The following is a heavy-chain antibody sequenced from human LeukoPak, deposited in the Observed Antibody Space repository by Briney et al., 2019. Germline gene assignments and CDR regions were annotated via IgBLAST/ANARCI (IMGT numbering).Heavy chain of an antibody. V-gene: IGHV4-4*07. CDR3: ARATVTTRYNLFDP. Sequence: PSETLSLTCTVSGGSISSYYWSWIRQPAGKGLEWIGRIYTSGSTNYNPSLKSRVTMSVDTSKNQFSLKLSSVTAADTAVYYCARATVTTRYNLFDPWGQGTLVTVSS. J-gene: IGHJ5*02. D-gene: IGHD4-17*01. CDR1: GGSISSYY. CDR2: IYTSGST.